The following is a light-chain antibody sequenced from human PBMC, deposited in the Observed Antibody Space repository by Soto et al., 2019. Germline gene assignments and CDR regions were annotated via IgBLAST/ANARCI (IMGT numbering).Light chain of an antibody. Sequence: QSALTQPASVSGSPGQSITISCTGTSSDVGAYNYVSWYQHHPGKVPKLLIYEVTNRPSGVSDRFSGSKSGNTASLTISGLQAEDEADYYCQSCDVSLTGCLFGGGTKLTVL. CDR1: SSDVGAYNY. CDR2: EVT. CDR3: QSCDVSLTGCL. J-gene: IGLJ2*01. V-gene: IGLV2-14*01.